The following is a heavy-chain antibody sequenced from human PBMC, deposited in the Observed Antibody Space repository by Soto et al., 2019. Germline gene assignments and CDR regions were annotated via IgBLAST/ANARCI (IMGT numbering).Heavy chain of an antibody. Sequence: GGSLRLSCAASGFTFSSYGMHWVRQAPGKGLEWVAVISYDGTSKYYADSVKGRFTISRDNSKNTLYLQMNSLRAEDTAVYYCDLIRNYDAFDIWGQGTMVTVSS. CDR3: DLIRNYDAFDI. V-gene: IGHV3-30*03. D-gene: IGHD1-1*01. CDR2: ISYDGTSK. J-gene: IGHJ3*02. CDR1: GFTFSSYG.